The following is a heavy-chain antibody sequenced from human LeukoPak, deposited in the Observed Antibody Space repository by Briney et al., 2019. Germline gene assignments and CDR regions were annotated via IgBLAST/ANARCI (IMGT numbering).Heavy chain of an antibody. CDR1: GFTFSSSW. D-gene: IGHD2-15*01. CDR2: INTDGSST. CDR3: ARDLNLLGYCSGGSCPPH. Sequence: GGSLRLSCAASGFTFSSSWMHWVRHAPGKGLVWVSRINTDGSSTIYADSVKGRFTISRDNAKNSLYLQMNSLRAEDTAVYYCARDLNLLGYCSGGSCPPHWGQGTLVTVSS. V-gene: IGHV3-74*01. J-gene: IGHJ4*02.